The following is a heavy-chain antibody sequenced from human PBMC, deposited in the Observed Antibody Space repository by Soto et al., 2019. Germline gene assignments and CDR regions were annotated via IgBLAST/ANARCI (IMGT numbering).Heavy chain of an antibody. CDR2: IIPILGMA. CDR3: ARALRGYSGYDPEGGWFDP. CDR1: GGTFSSYT. J-gene: IGHJ5*02. Sequence: QVQLVQSGAEVKKPGSSVKVSCKASGGTFSSYTISWVRQAPGQGLEWMGRIIPILGMANYAQKFQGRVTITSDKSTSTAYMELSSLRSEDTAVYYCARALRGYSGYDPEGGWFDPWGQGTLVTVSS. V-gene: IGHV1-69*02. D-gene: IGHD5-12*01.